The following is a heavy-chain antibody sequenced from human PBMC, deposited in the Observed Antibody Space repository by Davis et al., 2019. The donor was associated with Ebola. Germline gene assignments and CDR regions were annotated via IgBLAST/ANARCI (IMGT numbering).Heavy chain of an antibody. CDR2: IIPIFGTA. Sequence: SVKVSCKASGGTFSSYAISWVRQAPGQGLEWMGGIIPIFGTANYAQKFQGRVTITADESTSTAYMELSSLRSEDTAVYYCARGSGGYSYGPYYYYYYGMDVWGQGTTVTVSS. CDR1: GGTFSSYA. V-gene: IGHV1-69*13. CDR3: ARGSGGYSYGPYYYYYYGMDV. J-gene: IGHJ6*02. D-gene: IGHD5-18*01.